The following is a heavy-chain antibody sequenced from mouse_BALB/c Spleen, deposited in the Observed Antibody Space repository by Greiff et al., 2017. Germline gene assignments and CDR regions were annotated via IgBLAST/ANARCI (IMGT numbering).Heavy chain of an antibody. CDR1: GFTFNTYA. CDR3: VRSRNYWYFDV. J-gene: IGHJ1*01. CDR2: IRSKSNNYAT. D-gene: IGHD1-1*01. Sequence: EAGGGLVQPKGSLKLSCAASGFTFNTYAMNWVRQAPGKGLEWVARIRSKSNNYATYYADSVKDRFTISRDDSQSMLYLQMNNLKTEDTAMYYCVRSRNYWYFDVWGAGTTVTVSS. V-gene: IGHV10-1*02.